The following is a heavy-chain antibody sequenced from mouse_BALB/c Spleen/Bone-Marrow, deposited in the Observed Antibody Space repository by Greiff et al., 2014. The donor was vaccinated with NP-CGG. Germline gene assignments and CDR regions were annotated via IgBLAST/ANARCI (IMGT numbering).Heavy chain of an antibody. CDR2: IWGGGST. CDR1: GFSLSRYS. V-gene: IGHV2-6-4*01. Sequence: VQGVESGPGLVAPSQSLSITCTVSGFSLSRYSVHWVRQPPGKGLEWLGMIWGGGSTDYNSALKSRLSISKDNSKSQVFLRMNSLQTDDTAMYYCARVVATDWYFDVWGAGTTVTVSS. CDR3: ARVVATDWYFDV. J-gene: IGHJ1*01. D-gene: IGHD1-1*01.